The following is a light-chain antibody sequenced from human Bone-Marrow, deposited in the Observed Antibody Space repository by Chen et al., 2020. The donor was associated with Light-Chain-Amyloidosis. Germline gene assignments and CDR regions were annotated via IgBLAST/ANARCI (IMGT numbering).Light chain of an antibody. V-gene: IGLV2-14*01. J-gene: IGLJ1*01. CDR1: SSDVGGDNH. CDR2: EVT. CDR3: SSYTMTNTLV. Sequence: QSALTQPASVSGSPGQSITISCTGTSSDVGGDNHVSRYQQHPDKAPKLMIYEVTNRPSWVPDRFSGSKSDNTATLTISGLQTEDEADYFCSSYTMTNTLVVGSGTRVTVL.